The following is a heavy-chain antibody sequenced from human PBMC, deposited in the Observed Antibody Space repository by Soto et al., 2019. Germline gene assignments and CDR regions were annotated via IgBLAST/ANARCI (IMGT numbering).Heavy chain of an antibody. V-gene: IGHV3-23*01. Sequence: GGSLRLSCAASGFTFSSYAMTWVRQAPGKGLEWVSTIGVAGYDTYYTDSVKGRFTISRDNSRNTVYLQMNSLRVEDTAMYYCANIMILRFKEWSTSDDPWGQGTLVTVSS. J-gene: IGHJ5*02. CDR2: IGVAGYDT. D-gene: IGHD3-3*01. CDR1: GFTFSSYA. CDR3: ANIMILRFKEWSTSDDP.